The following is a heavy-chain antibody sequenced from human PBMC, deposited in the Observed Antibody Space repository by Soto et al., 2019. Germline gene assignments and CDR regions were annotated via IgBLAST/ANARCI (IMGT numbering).Heavy chain of an antibody. CDR2: IYYSGST. CDR3: ARERGEGIVVVPGGAFDI. CDR1: GGSISSYY. D-gene: IGHD2-2*01. J-gene: IGHJ3*02. Sequence: PSETLSLTCTVSGGSISSYYWSWIRQPPGKGLEWIGYIYYSGSTNYNPSLKSRVTISVDTSKNQFSLKLSSVTAADTAVYYCARERGEGIVVVPGGAFDIWGQGTMVT. V-gene: IGHV4-59*01.